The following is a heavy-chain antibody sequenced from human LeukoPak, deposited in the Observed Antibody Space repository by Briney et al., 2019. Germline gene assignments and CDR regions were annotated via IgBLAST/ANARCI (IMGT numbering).Heavy chain of an antibody. D-gene: IGHD4-11*01. CDR3: AKDPRTTVTTYFDY. Sequence: KPSETLSLTCTVSDGSISSYYWSWIRQPAGKGLEWIGRIYTSGSTNYNPSLKSRVTMSVDTSKNQFSLKLSSVTAADTAVCYCAKDPRTTVTTYFDYWGQGTLVTVSS. CDR1: DGSISSYY. V-gene: IGHV4-4*07. CDR2: IYTSGST. J-gene: IGHJ4*02.